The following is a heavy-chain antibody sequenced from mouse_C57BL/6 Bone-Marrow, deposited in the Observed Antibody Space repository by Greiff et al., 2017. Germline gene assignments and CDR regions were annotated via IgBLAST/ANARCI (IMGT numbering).Heavy chain of an antibody. CDR1: GFNFSSYA. D-gene: IGHD1-1*01. CDR3: ARDYYGSSRWFAN. CDR2: ISDGGSYT. Sequence: EVMLVESGGGLVKPGGSLKLSCAASGFNFSSYAMSWVRQTPEKRLEWVATISDGGSYTYYPDNVTGRFTISRDNAKNNLYLQMSHLKSENTAMDYCARDYYGSSRWFANWGQGTLVTVAA. J-gene: IGHJ3*01. V-gene: IGHV5-4*01.